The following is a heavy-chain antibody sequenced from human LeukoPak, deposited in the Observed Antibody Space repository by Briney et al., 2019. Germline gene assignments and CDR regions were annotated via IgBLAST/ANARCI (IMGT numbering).Heavy chain of an antibody. J-gene: IGHJ3*02. CDR2: ISWNSGSI. CDR1: GFTFDDYA. D-gene: IGHD3-22*01. V-gene: IGHV3-9*01. Sequence: GRSLRLSCAASGFTFDDYAMHWVRQAPGKGLEWVSGISWNSGSIGYADSVKGRFTISRDNAKNSLYLQMNSLRAEDTALYYCAKGLGDYDSSGYYGYDAFDIWGQGTMVTVSS. CDR3: AKGLGDYDSSGYYGYDAFDI.